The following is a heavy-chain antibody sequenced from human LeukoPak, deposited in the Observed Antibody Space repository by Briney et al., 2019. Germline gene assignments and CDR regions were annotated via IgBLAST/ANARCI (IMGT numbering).Heavy chain of an antibody. J-gene: IGHJ4*02. CDR3: ARVGDCGGDCYSW. CDR1: GYSISSGYF. V-gene: IGHV4-38-2*02. Sequence: SETLSLTCSVSGYSISSGYFWGWIRQPPGKGLEWIGNIYHSGTTYYNPSLKSRITMSLDTSKNQFSLKLSSVTAADTAVYYCARVGDCGGDCYSWWGQGALVTVSS. CDR2: IYHSGTT. D-gene: IGHD2-21*02.